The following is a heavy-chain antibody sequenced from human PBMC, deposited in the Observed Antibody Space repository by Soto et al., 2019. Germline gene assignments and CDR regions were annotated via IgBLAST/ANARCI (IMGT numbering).Heavy chain of an antibody. J-gene: IGHJ4*02. V-gene: IGHV1-69*13. D-gene: IGHD3-22*01. CDR1: GVTFSSYA. CDR3: AHITYDYDSSGYLDY. CDR2: IIPIFGTA. Sequence: SVKVPCKASGVTFSSYAISWVRQAPGQGPEWMGGIIPIFGTANYAQKLQGRVTITAGECTSTAYMELSSLSCENTADYYCAHITYDYDSSGYLDYWAQGTLLTVSS.